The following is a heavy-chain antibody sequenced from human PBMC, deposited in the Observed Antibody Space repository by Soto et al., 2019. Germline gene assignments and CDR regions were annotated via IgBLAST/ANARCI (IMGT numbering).Heavy chain of an antibody. V-gene: IGHV3-23*01. D-gene: IGHD4-17*01. CDR1: GFAFVSYS. Sequence: GSLIRACGGCGFAFVSYSVIFIRQSPGKGLEWVSAISGSVGSTYYADSVKCRLSISRDNSKNTLYLQMNSLRAEDTAVYYCAKEGGEKKFEYPGPGTLVTV. CDR2: ISGSVGST. CDR3: AKEGGEKKFEY. J-gene: IGHJ4*02.